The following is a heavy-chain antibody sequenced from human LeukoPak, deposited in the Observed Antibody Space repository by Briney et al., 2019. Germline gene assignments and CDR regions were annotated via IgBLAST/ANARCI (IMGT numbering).Heavy chain of an antibody. V-gene: IGHV3-33*01. CDR2: IRYDGSNK. Sequence: GGSLRLSCAASGFTFSSYGMHWVRQAPGKGLEWVAVIRYDGSNKYYADSVKGRFTISRDNSKNTLYLQMNSLRAEDTAVYYCAREVGREGATTWFDYWGQGTLVTVSS. J-gene: IGHJ4*02. CDR1: GFTFSSYG. CDR3: AREVGREGATTWFDY. D-gene: IGHD1-26*01.